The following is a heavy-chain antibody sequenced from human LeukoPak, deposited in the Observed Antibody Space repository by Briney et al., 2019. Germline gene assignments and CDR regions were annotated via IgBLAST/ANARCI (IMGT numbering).Heavy chain of an antibody. J-gene: IGHJ3*02. CDR2: ISSSSSYI. Sequence: PGGSLRLSCAASGFTFSSYSMNWVRQAPGKGLQWVSSISSSSSYIYYADSVKGRFTISRDNAKNSVYLQMNSLRAEDTAVYYCARGDGATPSDVFDMWGQGTMVTVSS. CDR1: GFTFSSYS. V-gene: IGHV3-21*01. D-gene: IGHD3-10*01. CDR3: ARGDGATPSDVFDM.